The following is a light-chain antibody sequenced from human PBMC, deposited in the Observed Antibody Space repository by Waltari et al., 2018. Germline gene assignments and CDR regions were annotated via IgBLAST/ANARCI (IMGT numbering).Light chain of an antibody. J-gene: IGLJ3*02. CDR1: SSNIGSNF. V-gene: IGLV1-47*01. Sequence: QSVLTQPPSASGTPGQRVTISCSGTSSNIGSNFLYWYQQLSGTAPKLLIYKDNQRPSGVPDRFSGSRSGTSASLTISGLRSDDESHFYCATWDDGLSGHWVFGGGTKLTVL. CDR3: ATWDDGLSGHWV. CDR2: KDN.